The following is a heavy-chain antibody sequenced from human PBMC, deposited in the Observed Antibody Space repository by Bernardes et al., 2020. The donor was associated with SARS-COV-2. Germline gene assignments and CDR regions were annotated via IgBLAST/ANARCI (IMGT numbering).Heavy chain of an antibody. Sequence: GGSLRLSCAASGFTFSSYTMNWVRQAPGKGLEWISSISTSYSYISYSDSVRGRFTISRDNAKNSVSLQMNSLRAEDTAVYYCTRVDFSNLYYFDYWGQGTPVTVS. D-gene: IGHD4-4*01. CDR1: GFTFSSYT. CDR2: ISTSYSYI. V-gene: IGHV3-21*06. CDR3: TRVDFSNLYYFDY. J-gene: IGHJ4*02.